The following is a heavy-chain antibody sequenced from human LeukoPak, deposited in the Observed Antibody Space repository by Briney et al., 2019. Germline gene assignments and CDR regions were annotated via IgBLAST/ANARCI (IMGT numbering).Heavy chain of an antibody. Sequence: GGSLRLSCAASGFTFSSYWMSWVRQAPGKGLQWVANIKQDGSEKYYVDSVKGRFTISRDNAKNSLYLQMNSLRAEDTAVYYCARGEYGSGSYHIDYWGQGTLVTVSS. D-gene: IGHD3-10*01. V-gene: IGHV3-7*01. CDR2: IKQDGSEK. CDR3: ARGEYGSGSYHIDY. CDR1: GFTFSSYW. J-gene: IGHJ4*02.